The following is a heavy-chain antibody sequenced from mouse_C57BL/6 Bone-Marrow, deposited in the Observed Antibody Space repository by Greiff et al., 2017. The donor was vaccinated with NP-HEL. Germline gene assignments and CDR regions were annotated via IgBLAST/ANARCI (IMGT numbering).Heavy chain of an antibody. D-gene: IGHD2-12*01. CDR2: INPYNGGT. J-gene: IGHJ2*01. Sequence: VQLQQSGPVLVKPGASVKMSCKASGYTFTDYYMNWVKQSHGKSLEWIGVINPYNGGTSYNQKFKGKATLTVDKSSSTAYMELNSLTSEDSAVYYCASKGGRLLSYFDYWGQGTTLTVSS. V-gene: IGHV1-19*01. CDR1: GYTFTDYY. CDR3: ASKGGRLLSYFDY.